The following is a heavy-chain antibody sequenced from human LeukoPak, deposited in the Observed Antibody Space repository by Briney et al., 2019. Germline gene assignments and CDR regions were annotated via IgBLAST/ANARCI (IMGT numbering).Heavy chain of an antibody. V-gene: IGHV1-69*13. D-gene: IGHD3-22*01. CDR3: AREGAVYYDSSGYFDY. Sequence: ASVKVSCKASGGTFSSYAISWVRQAPGQGLEWMGGIIPIFGTANYAQKCQGRVTITADESTSTAYMELSSLRSEDTAVYYCAREGAVYYDSSGYFDYWGQGTLVTVSS. CDR2: IIPIFGTA. CDR1: GGTFSSYA. J-gene: IGHJ4*02.